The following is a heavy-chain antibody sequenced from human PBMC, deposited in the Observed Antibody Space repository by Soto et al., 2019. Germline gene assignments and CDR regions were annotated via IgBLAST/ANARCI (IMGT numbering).Heavy chain of an antibody. D-gene: IGHD2-2*03. Sequence: EVQVLESGGGLVQPGGSLRLSCAATGFTFSDFAMSWVRQAPGKGLAWGTRIYGGGNGPHYADSVKGRFTISRDNSKNTLYLQMNSVRAEDTAVYYCAKMEGMDPWAYSFDYWGQGTLVTVSS. CDR2: IYGGGNGP. CDR1: GFTFSDFA. V-gene: IGHV3-23*01. J-gene: IGHJ4*02. CDR3: AKMEGMDPWAYSFDY.